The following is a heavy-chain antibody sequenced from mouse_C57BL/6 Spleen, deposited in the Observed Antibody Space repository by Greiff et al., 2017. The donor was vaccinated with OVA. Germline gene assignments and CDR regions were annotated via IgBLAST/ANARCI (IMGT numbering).Heavy chain of an antibody. CDR3: TTLYGSWFAY. J-gene: IGHJ3*01. D-gene: IGHD2-2*01. CDR1: GFNIKDDY. Sequence: VQLQHSGAELVRPGASVKLSCTASGFNIKDDYMHWVKQRPEQGLEWIGWIDPENGDTEYASKFQGKATITADTSSNTAYLQLSSLTSEDTAVYYCTTLYGSWFAYWGQGTLVTVSA. CDR2: IDPENGDT. V-gene: IGHV14-4*01.